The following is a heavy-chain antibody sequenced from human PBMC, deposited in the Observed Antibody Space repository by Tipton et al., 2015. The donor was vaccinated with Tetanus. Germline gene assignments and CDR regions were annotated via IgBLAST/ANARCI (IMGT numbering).Heavy chain of an antibody. CDR1: GFDFRSDW. Sequence: SLRLSCAASGFDFRSDWMTWVRQAPGKGLEWVANIKQDGNEKYHVDSVKGRFTISRDNGKNLLYLQMNSLRVEDTAVYYCARDLGTSGFHWGQGTLVTVSS. D-gene: IGHD1-7*01. J-gene: IGHJ4*02. CDR2: IKQDGNEK. CDR3: ARDLGTSGFH. V-gene: IGHV3-7*03.